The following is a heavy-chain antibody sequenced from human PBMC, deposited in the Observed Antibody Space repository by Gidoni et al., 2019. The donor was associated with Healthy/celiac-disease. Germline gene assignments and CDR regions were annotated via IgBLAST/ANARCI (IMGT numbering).Heavy chain of an antibody. CDR3: ARSKQQLYNWFDP. J-gene: IGHJ5*02. CDR1: GFPFSSYS. CDR2: ISSSSSYI. Sequence: EVQLVESGGGLVKPGGSLRLSCAASGFPFSSYSMNWVRQAPGKGLEWVSSISSSSSYIYYADSVKGRFTISRDNAKNSLYLKMNSLRAEDTAVYYCARSKQQLYNWFDPWGQGTLVTVSS. V-gene: IGHV3-21*01. D-gene: IGHD6-13*01.